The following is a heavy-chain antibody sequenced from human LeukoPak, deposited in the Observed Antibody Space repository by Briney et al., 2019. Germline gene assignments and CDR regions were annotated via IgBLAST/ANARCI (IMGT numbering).Heavy chain of an antibody. J-gene: IGHJ4*02. Sequence: AASVKVSCKASGYTFTGYYMHWVRQAPGQGLEWMGWINPNSGGTNYAQKFQGRVTMTRDTSISTAYMELSRLRSDDTAVYYCAREVVPPATGFDYWGQGTLVTVSS. CDR3: AREVVPPATGFDY. CDR1: GYTFTGYY. CDR2: INPNSGGT. D-gene: IGHD2-2*01. V-gene: IGHV1-2*02.